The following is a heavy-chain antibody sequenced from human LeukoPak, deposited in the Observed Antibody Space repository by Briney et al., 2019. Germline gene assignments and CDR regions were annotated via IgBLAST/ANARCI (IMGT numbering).Heavy chain of an antibody. CDR2: IRYDGSNK. CDR1: GFTFSSYG. Sequence: QSGGSLRLSCAASGFTFSSYGMHWVRQAPGKGLEWVAFIRYDGSNKYYADSVKGRFTISRDNSKNTLYLQMNSLRAEDTAVYYCARERGAMGAAASVPDAHDAFDIWGQGTMVTVSS. V-gene: IGHV3-30*02. J-gene: IGHJ3*02. CDR3: ARERGAMGAAASVPDAHDAFDI. D-gene: IGHD3-16*01.